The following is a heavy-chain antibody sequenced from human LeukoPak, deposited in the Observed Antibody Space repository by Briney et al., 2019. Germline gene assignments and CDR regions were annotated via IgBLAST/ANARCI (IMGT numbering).Heavy chain of an antibody. CDR3: ARGGGNYDILTGHFDY. Sequence: PSQTLSLTCTVSGGSISSGGYYWSWIRQPPGKGLEWIGYIYHSGSTYYNPSLKSRVTISVDRSKNQFSLKLSSVTAADTAVYYCARGGGNYDILTGHFDYWGQGTLVTVSS. D-gene: IGHD3-9*01. V-gene: IGHV4-30-2*01. CDR1: GGSISSGGYY. CDR2: IYHSGST. J-gene: IGHJ4*02.